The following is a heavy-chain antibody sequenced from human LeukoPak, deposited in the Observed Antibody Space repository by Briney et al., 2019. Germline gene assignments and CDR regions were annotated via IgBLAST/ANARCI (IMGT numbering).Heavy chain of an antibody. CDR2: ISSSGSTI. CDR3: AKDLSSGTYSSDY. CDR1: GFTFSSYE. Sequence: PGGSLRLSCAAPGFTFSSYEMNWVRQAPGKGLEWVSYISSSGSTIYYADSVKGRFTVSRDNSKNTVYLQMSGLTTADTYVYYCAKDLSSGTYSSDYWGQGTLVTVSS. J-gene: IGHJ4*02. V-gene: IGHV3-48*03. D-gene: IGHD3-10*01.